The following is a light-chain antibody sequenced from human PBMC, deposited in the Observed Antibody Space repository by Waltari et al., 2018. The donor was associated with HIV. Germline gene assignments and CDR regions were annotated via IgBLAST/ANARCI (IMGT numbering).Light chain of an antibody. Sequence: QSALTQPASVSGSPGQSITISCIGTSSDVRAYIYVSWYQHHPGKAPKVIIYEVINRTSGVSNRFPTSKSGNTAAITISELQTEDEADYDCSTYTSISSQVVGGGTKLTVL. V-gene: IGLV2-14*01. J-gene: IGLJ2*01. CDR1: SSDVRAYIY. CDR2: EVI. CDR3: STYTSISSQV.